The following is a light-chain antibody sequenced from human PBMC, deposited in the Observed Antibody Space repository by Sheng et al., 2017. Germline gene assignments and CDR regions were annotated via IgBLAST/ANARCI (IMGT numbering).Light chain of an antibody. Sequence: ETVMTQSPATLSVSPGERATLSCRASQRIDSSLAWYQHKPGQAPRLLIYGASTRATGIPARFSGSGSGTEFTLTITGLQSEDLGLYYCQQYHNWWTFGQGDQGGNQT. CDR1: QRIDSS. CDR3: QQYHNWWT. J-gene: IGKJ1*01. CDR2: GAS. V-gene: IGKV3-15*01.